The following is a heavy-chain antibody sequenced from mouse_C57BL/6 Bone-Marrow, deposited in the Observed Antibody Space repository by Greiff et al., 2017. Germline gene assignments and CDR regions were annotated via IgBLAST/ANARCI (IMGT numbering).Heavy chain of an antibody. CDR1: GFNIKDDY. Sequence: VHVKQSGAELVRPGASVKLSCTASGFNIKDDYMHWVKQRPEQGLEWIGWIDPENGDTEYASKFQGKATITADTSSNTAYLQLSSLTSEDTAVYYCTTYSNWGQGTLVTVSA. V-gene: IGHV14-4*01. J-gene: IGHJ3*01. CDR2: IDPENGDT. CDR3: TTYSN.